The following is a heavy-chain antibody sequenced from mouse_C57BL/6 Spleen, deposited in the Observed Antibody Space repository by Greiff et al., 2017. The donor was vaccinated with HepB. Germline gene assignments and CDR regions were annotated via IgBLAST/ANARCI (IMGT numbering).Heavy chain of an antibody. Sequence: VKLMESGAELVRPGTSVKVSCKASGYAFTNYLIEWVKQRPGQGLEWIGVINPGSGGTNYNEKFKGKATLTADKSSSTAYMQLSSLTSEDSAVYFCARLSGYFDVWGTGTTVTVSS. CDR3: ARLSGYFDV. J-gene: IGHJ1*03. CDR2: INPGSGGT. CDR1: GYAFTNYL. V-gene: IGHV1-54*01.